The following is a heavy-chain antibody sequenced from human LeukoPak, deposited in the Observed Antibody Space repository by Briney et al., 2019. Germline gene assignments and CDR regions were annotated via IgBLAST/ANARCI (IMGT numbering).Heavy chain of an antibody. CDR3: ARDHAVDGLVFDL. CDR2: MKYDGSRI. Sequence: GGSLRLSCAASGFTFSSYWMHGVRQAPGKGLEWVASMKYDGSRIFYVDSVKGRFTISRENAKNSLYLQIHRLRAEDTPVYYFARDHAVDGLVFDLWGQGTLVTVSS. J-gene: IGHJ4*02. V-gene: IGHV3-7*01. D-gene: IGHD5-24*01. CDR1: GFTFSSYW.